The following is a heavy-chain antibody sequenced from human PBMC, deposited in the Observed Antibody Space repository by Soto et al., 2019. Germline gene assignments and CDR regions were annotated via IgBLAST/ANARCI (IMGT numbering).Heavy chain of an antibody. J-gene: IGHJ4*02. CDR2: ISGSGDNT. CDR3: AKNFDYGDYTIAY. Sequence: EVQLLESGGGLVQPGWSLRLSCAASGFTFSSYAMSWVRQAPGKGLEWVSAISGSGDNTYYGDSVKGRFTISRDKSKNTLYLQMHSLRAEDTAVYYCAKNFDYGDYTIAYWGQGTLVTVSS. CDR1: GFTFSSYA. D-gene: IGHD4-17*01. V-gene: IGHV3-23*01.